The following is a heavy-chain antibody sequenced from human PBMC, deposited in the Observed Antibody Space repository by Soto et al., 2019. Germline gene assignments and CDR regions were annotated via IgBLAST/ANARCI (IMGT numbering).Heavy chain of an antibody. CDR3: ARGVTIFGVVIEGMDV. CDR1: GGSISSYY. J-gene: IGHJ6*02. D-gene: IGHD3-3*01. Sequence: QVQLQESGPGLVKPSETLSLICTVSGGSISSYYWNWIRQPPGKGLEWIGYIYYSGSTNYNPSLKSRVTISGDTSKNQFSLKLSSVTAADTAVYYCARGVTIFGVVIEGMDVWGQGTTVTVSS. CDR2: IYYSGST. V-gene: IGHV4-59*01.